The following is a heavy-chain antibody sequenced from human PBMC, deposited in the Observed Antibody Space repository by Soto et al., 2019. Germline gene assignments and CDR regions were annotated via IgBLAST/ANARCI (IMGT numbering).Heavy chain of an antibody. CDR2: INSDGSST. J-gene: IGHJ4*02. V-gene: IGHV3-74*01. CDR1: GFTFSSYC. Sequence: PGGSLRLSCAASGFTFSSYCMHWVRQAPGKGLVWVSRINSDGSSTSYADSVKGRFTISRDNAKNTLYLQMNSLRAEDTAVYYCARVKYCSSTSCCAPSNGPFDYWGQGTLVTVSS. CDR3: ARVKYCSSTSCCAPSNGPFDY. D-gene: IGHD2-2*01.